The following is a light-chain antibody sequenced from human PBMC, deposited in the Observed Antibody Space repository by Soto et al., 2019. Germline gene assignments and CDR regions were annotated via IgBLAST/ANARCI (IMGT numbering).Light chain of an antibody. CDR1: QSVGSNY. J-gene: IGKJ1*01. CDR3: QQYITAPET. Sequence: EIVLTQSPGTLSLSPGERATLSCRASQSVGSNYLAWYQQKPGQAPRLLIYVASSRATGTPDRFSGSGSGTDFTLTISRLEPEDFAVYHCQQYITAPETFGQGTKVEIK. CDR2: VAS. V-gene: IGKV3-20*01.